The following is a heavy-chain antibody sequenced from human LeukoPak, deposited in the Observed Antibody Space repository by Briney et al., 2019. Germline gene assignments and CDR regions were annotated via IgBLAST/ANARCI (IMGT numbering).Heavy chain of an antibody. V-gene: IGHV3-23*01. CDR1: GFPFSSCA. D-gene: IGHD3-22*01. CDR3: AKETYYYDSSGYYYVPYYFDY. Sequence: GGSLRLSCAASGFPFSSCAMSWVRQAPGKGLECVSTISGGGGSIYYADSVKGRFTISRDDSKNTLYLQMHSLRAEDTAVYYCAKETYYYDSSGYYYVPYYFDYWGQGTLVTVSS. CDR2: ISGGGGSI. J-gene: IGHJ4*02.